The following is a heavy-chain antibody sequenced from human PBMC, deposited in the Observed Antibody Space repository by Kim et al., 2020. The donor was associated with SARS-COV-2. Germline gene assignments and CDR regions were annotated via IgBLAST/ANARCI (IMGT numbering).Heavy chain of an antibody. D-gene: IGHD1-1*01. Sequence: GESLRLSCAASGFTFNNHGMNWVRQAPGKGLEWVAAISDSRASTAYADSAKGRFTISRDNSKNTLYLQMNSLRAEDTAVYYCSKETGNKYYFDYWGQGTQVTVSS. J-gene: IGHJ4*02. CDR2: ISDSRAST. V-gene: IGHV3-23*01. CDR1: GFTFNNHG. CDR3: SKETGNKYYFDY.